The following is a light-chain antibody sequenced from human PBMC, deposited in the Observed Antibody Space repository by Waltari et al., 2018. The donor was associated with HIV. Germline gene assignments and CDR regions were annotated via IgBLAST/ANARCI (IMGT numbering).Light chain of an antibody. V-gene: IGLV7-46*01. CDR1: AGAVTLGHC. Sequence: QPVVTQEPSLTVSPGGTVILTSASRAGAVTLGHCPYWFQQSPGQAPSTLIFDSINRYSWTPARFTGSFLGGKAALTLTGARPEDDADYFCLLSYDGDVVFGGGTKLTVL. CDR2: DSI. J-gene: IGLJ2*01. CDR3: LLSYDGDVV.